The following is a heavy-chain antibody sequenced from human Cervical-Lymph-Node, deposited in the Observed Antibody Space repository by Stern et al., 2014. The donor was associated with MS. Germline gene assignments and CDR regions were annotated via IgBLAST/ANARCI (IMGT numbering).Heavy chain of an antibody. CDR2: MKTNSGYK. D-gene: IGHD2/OR15-2a*01. CDR1: GFIFSTYS. V-gene: IGHV3-21*01. Sequence: EVQLVESGGGLVKPGGSLRLSCAASGFIFSTYSMNWVRQAPGKGLEWVSSMKTNSGYKNYADSVKGRFTISRDNANNSLYLQMDSLRADDTAVYYCARGDFYYGVDVWGQGTTVTVSS. J-gene: IGHJ6*02. CDR3: ARGDFYYGVDV.